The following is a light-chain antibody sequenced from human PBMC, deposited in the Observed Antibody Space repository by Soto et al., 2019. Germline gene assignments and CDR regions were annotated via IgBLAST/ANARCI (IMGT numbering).Light chain of an antibody. CDR1: QSLLHGNGNNY. CDR3: MQALQTPWT. J-gene: IGKJ1*01. Sequence: DIVMTQSPLSLPVTPGEPASISCRSSQSLLHGNGNNYLDWYLQKPGQSPQLLIYLGSSRASGVPDRFSGSGSGTDFTLKISRVEADDVGVYYCMQALQTPWTFGQGTKVEIK. V-gene: IGKV2-28*01. CDR2: LGS.